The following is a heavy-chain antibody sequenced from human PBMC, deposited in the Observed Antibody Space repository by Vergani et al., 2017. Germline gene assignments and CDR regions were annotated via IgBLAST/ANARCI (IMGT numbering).Heavy chain of an antibody. CDR3: ARQGPGYSSDY. J-gene: IGHJ4*02. V-gene: IGHV5-51*01. D-gene: IGHD5-12*01. CDR1: GYIFTNYW. CDR2: VYPGDSDT. Sequence: EVQLVQSGAEVKRPGESLKISCRGSGYIFTNYWIAWVRQMPGKGLEWMGVVYPGDSDTRYSPSFQGQVTMSADKSISTAYLQWSSLKASDTAMYYCARQGPGYSSDYWGQGTLVTVSS.